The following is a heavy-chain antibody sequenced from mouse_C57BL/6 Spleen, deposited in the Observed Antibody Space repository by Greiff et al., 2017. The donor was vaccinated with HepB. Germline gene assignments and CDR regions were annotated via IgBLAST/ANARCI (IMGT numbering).Heavy chain of an antibody. Sequence: QVQLQQSGAELVKPGASVKISCKASGYAFSSYWMNWVKQRPGKGLEWIGQIYPGDGDTNYNGKFKGKATLTADKSSSTAYMQLSSLTSEDSAVYFCARHGYGSFYYAMDYWGQGTSVTVSS. J-gene: IGHJ4*01. CDR3: ARHGYGSFYYAMDY. CDR2: IYPGDGDT. CDR1: GYAFSSYW. V-gene: IGHV1-80*01. D-gene: IGHD1-1*01.